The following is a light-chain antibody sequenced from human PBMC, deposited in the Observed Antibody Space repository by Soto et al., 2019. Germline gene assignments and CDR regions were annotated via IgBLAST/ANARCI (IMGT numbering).Light chain of an antibody. CDR2: TSG. CDR3: QQTYNTPYT. Sequence: IHMTQSPSSLSASVGDRVTITCRASQRITTYLNWYQQKPGEAPKLLISTSGTLQRGVPSRFIGRGSVTDFTLTITGLQRADFANYFCQQTYNTPYTFGQGTKLEIK. J-gene: IGKJ2*01. CDR1: QRITTY. V-gene: IGKV1-39*01.